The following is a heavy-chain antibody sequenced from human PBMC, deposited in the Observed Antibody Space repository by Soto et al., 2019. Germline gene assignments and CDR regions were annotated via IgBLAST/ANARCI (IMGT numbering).Heavy chain of an antibody. CDR2: IYSGGST. J-gene: IGHJ2*01. Sequence: GGSLRLSCAASGFTVSSNYMSWVRQAPGKGLEWVSVIYSGGSTYYADSVKGRFTISRHNSKNTLYLQMNSLRAEDTAVYYCARGLDDLWSGFKSPNWYFALWGRGTLVTVSS. V-gene: IGHV3-53*04. D-gene: IGHD3-3*01. CDR1: GFTVSSNY. CDR3: ARGLDDLWSGFKSPNWYFAL.